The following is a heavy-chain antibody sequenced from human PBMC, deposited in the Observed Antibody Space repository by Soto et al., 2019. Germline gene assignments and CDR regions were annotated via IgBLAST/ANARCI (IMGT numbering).Heavy chain of an antibody. CDR2: IYNSAIT. CDR1: GDSISSSY. D-gene: IGHD5-12*01. Sequence: PSETLSLTCTVSGDSISSSYYTWIRQSPGKRLEWIGYIYNSAITNYNPSVRSRVTISVDTSKNQFSLKLSSVTAADTAVYYCASSIVPTVPFDYWGQGALVTVSS. V-gene: IGHV4-59*08. J-gene: IGHJ4*02. CDR3: ASSIVPTVPFDY.